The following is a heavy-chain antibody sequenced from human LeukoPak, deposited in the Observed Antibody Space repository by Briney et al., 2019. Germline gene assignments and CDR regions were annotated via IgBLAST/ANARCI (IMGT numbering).Heavy chain of an antibody. CDR1: GGSVSGYY. V-gene: IGHV4-34*01. J-gene: IGHJ4*02. CDR2: VSHRGRT. D-gene: IGHD3-3*01. Sequence: SETLSLTCAVYGGSVSGYYWSWIRQPPGKGLEWIGEVSHRGRTHYNPSLKGRVTMSVDTSKNQFALEVDSVTAADTAVYYCARIPLYFLEPFDYWGQGILVTVSS. CDR3: ARIPLYFLEPFDY.